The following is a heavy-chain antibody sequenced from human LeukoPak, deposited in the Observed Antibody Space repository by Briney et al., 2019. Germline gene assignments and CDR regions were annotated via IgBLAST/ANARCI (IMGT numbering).Heavy chain of an antibody. J-gene: IGHJ4*02. D-gene: IGHD3-10*01. V-gene: IGHV1-2*02. CDR2: INPNSGGT. CDR1: GYTFTGYY. CDR3: ARSLWFGELSPAFY. Sequence: ASVKVSCKASGYTFTGYYMHWVRQAPGQGLEWMGWINPNSGGTNYAQKFQGRVTMTRDKSIRTAYMELSRLTSDDTAVYYCARSLWFGELSPAFYWGQGTLVTVSS.